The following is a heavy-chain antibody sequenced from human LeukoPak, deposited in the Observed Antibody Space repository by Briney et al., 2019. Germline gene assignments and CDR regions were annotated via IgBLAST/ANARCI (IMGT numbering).Heavy chain of an antibody. Sequence: ASVKVSCKASGYTFTSYDINWVRQATGQGLEWMGWMNPNSGNTGYAQKFQGRVTMTRNTSISTAYMELSSLRSEDTAVCYCARGRGSITIFGVVKLRYYYYGMDVWGQGTTVTVSS. CDR2: MNPNSGNT. D-gene: IGHD3-3*01. J-gene: IGHJ6*02. CDR3: ARGRGSITIFGVVKLRYYYYGMDV. CDR1: GYTFTSYD. V-gene: IGHV1-8*01.